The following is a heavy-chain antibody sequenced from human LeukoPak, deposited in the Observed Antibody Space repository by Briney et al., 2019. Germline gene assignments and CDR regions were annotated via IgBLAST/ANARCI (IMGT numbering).Heavy chain of an antibody. CDR1: GFSFSTCN. Sequence: GGSLRLSCAASGFSFSTCNMYWVRQAPGKGLESVSAISSNGGTTYYANSVKGRFTISRDNSKNTLYLQMGSLRAEDMAVYYCAREGPRGDYVDYWGQGTLVTVSS. V-gene: IGHV3-64*01. CDR2: ISSNGGTT. J-gene: IGHJ4*02. D-gene: IGHD2-21*01. CDR3: AREGPRGDYVDY.